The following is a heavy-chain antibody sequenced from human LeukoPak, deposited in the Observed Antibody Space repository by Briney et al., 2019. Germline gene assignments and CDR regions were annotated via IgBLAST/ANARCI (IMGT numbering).Heavy chain of an antibody. CDR2: ISAYNGNT. CDR1: GYTFTSYG. V-gene: IGHV1-18*01. Sequence: ALVKVSCKASGYTFTSYGISWVRQAPGQGLEWMGWISAYNGNTNYAQKLQGRVTMTTDTSTSTAYMELRSLRSDDTAVYYCARDRRYYDSSGYSSYWGQGTLVTVSS. J-gene: IGHJ4*02. CDR3: ARDRRYYDSSGYSSY. D-gene: IGHD3-22*01.